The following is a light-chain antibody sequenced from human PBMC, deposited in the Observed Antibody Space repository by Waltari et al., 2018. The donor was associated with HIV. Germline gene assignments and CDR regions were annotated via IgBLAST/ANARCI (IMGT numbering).Light chain of an antibody. V-gene: IGLV2-14*01. J-gene: IGLJ3*02. CDR2: DAN. Sequence: QTVLTQPASVSGSLGQSITISCIRADSHIGSYNYVSWYQHHPDKAPKLIIYDANSRTSVISFRFSGFQSGNTASLTISGLQTEDEADYYCSSYISGSTLVFGGGTKVTVL. CDR1: DSHIGSYNY. CDR3: SSYISGSTLV.